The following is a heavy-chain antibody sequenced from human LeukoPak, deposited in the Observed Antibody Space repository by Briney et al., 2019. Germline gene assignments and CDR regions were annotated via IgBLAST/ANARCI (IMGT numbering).Heavy chain of an antibody. CDR3: AKDGDDYYDSSGYHDPAY. J-gene: IGHJ4*02. Sequence: GGSLRLSCAASGFTFSSYAMHWVRQAPGKGLEWVAVISYDGSNKYYADSVKGRFTISRDNSKNTLYLQMNSLRAEDTAVYYCAKDGDDYYDSSGYHDPAYWGQGTLVTVSS. CDR2: ISYDGSNK. D-gene: IGHD3-22*01. CDR1: GFTFSSYA. V-gene: IGHV3-30-3*01.